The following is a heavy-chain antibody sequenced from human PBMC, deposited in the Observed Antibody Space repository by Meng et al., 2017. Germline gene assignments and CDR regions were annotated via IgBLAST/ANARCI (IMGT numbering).Heavy chain of an antibody. V-gene: IGHV3-9*03. Sequence: SLKISCAASGFTIDDYAIHWVRHAPGKGLEWGSVISWNSGSIGYADSVKGRFTISRDNAKNALYLQMNSLRAENMALYYCAKSRYSSSSGYYYGMDVWGQGTTVTVSS. D-gene: IGHD6-13*01. CDR2: ISWNSGSI. CDR1: GFTIDDYA. CDR3: AKSRYSSSSGYYYGMDV. J-gene: IGHJ6*02.